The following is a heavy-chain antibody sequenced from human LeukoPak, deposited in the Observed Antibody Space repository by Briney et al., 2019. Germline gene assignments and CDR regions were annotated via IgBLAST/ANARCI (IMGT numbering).Heavy chain of an antibody. CDR1: GFTVNEHY. CDR3: AKDFSSPAYCSGGSCYFDY. V-gene: IGHV3-23*01. J-gene: IGHJ4*02. Sequence: GGSLRLSCAASGFTVNEHYVSWVRQAPGKGLEWVSATIGGGDDTYHADSVKGRFTISRDNSRNTLCMQMNSLRAEDTAVYYCAKDFSSPAYCSGGSCYFDYWGQGTLVTVSS. D-gene: IGHD2-15*01. CDR2: TIGGGDDT.